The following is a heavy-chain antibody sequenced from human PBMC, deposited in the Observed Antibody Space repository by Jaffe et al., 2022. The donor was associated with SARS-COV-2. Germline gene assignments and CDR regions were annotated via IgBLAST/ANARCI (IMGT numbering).Heavy chain of an antibody. D-gene: IGHD3-10*01. CDR2: INAGTGDT. Sequence: QVQLVQSGAEVKKPGASVKVSCKASGYSFKDYAMHWVRQAPGQSLEWMAWINAGTGDTKCSQKFQGRVSITRDTSASTTYMELSSLRSEDTAVYYCARQRYYSGSGSYSGLDYWGQGTLVTVSS. CDR3: ARQRYYSGSGSYSGLDY. V-gene: IGHV1-3*01. CDR1: GYSFKDYA. J-gene: IGHJ4*02.